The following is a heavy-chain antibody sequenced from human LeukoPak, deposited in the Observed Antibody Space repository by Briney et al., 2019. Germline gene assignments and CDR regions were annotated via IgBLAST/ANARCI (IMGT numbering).Heavy chain of an antibody. V-gene: IGHV4-59*01. CDR1: GGSISSYY. CDR2: LYYGGST. J-gene: IGHJ6*02. CDR3: ARGTIFGVVMDV. D-gene: IGHD3-3*01. Sequence: PSETLSLTCTVSGGSISSYYWSWIRQPPGKGLEWIGYLYYGGSTIYNPSPKSRVTISVDTSKNQFSLKLTSVTAADTAVYYCARGTIFGVVMDVWGQGTTVTVSS.